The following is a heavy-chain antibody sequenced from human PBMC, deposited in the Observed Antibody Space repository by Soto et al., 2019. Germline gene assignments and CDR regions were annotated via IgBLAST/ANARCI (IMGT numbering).Heavy chain of an antibody. J-gene: IGHJ6*03. Sequence: GGSLRLSCAASGFTFSSYAMTWVRQAPGKGLEWVSTISGSGGSTYYADSMKGRFTISRDNSKNTLYLQMNRLRAEDTAVYYCAKDRGQALYYFHMDVWGKGTTVTVSS. CDR3: AKDRGQALYYFHMDV. V-gene: IGHV3-23*01. CDR2: ISGSGGST. D-gene: IGHD3-10*01. CDR1: GFTFSSYA.